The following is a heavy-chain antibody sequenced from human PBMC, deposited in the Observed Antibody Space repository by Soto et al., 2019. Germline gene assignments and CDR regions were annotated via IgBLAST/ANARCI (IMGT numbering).Heavy chain of an antibody. CDR1: GYSFRTHG. D-gene: IGHD2-15*01. J-gene: IGHJ5*02. V-gene: IGHV1-18*01. CDR2: ISTYDDKT. Sequence: QVQLVQSGAEVKTPGASVKVSCRASGYSFRTHGISWVRQAPGQVLEWMGWISTYDDKTNFPQKFQGRITMTTETSTSTAYMELRSLRSDDTAVYFCARDLGYCNSSGCFRNWFDPWGQGTLVTVSS. CDR3: ARDLGYCNSSGCFRNWFDP.